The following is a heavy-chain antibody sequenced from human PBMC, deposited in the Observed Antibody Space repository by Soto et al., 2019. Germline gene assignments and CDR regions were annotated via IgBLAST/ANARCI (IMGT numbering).Heavy chain of an antibody. CDR2: IHPADDNT. Sequence: QVQLVQSGAEVKKPGASVKLSCKAYEYTFISHKIHWVRQAPGQGLEWMGWIHPADDNTKHSKKLQGRVTISSDTSASTVYMELISLTFEDTAMYYGTRDGEVGSPFGMDVWGQGTTVTVSS. CDR1: EYTFISHK. CDR3: TRDGEVGSPFGMDV. V-gene: IGHV1-3*01. D-gene: IGHD3-10*01. J-gene: IGHJ6*02.